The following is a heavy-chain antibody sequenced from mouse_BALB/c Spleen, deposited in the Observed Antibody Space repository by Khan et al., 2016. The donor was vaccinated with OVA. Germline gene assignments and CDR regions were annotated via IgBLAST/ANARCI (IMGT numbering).Heavy chain of an antibody. Sequence: VQLQQSGPELVKPGPSVNISCKASGYTFTNCNLDWVKQSLGKNIVGIGDINLNNGHTIYNQKFKGKATLTVDKSSSKAYKEPRSLTSDDAAAYYVARGFYGRRGACFAYWGQGTLVTVSA. V-gene: IGHV1-18*01. CDR1: GYTFTNCN. D-gene: IGHD1-1*01. CDR2: INLNNGHT. J-gene: IGHJ3*01. CDR3: ARGFYGRRGACFAY.